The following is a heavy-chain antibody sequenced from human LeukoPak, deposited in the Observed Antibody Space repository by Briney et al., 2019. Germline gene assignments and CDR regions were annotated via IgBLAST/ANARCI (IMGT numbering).Heavy chain of an antibody. CDR1: GYTFTGYY. CDR3: ARDYDILTGSKGDY. V-gene: IGHV1-2*02. Sequence: ASVKVSCKASGYTFTGYYMHWVRQAPGQGLEWMGWINPNSGGTNYAQKFQGRVTMTRDTSISTAYMELSRLRSDDTAVYYCARDYDILTGSKGDYWGQGTLVTVSS. J-gene: IGHJ4*02. CDR2: INPNSGGT. D-gene: IGHD3-9*01.